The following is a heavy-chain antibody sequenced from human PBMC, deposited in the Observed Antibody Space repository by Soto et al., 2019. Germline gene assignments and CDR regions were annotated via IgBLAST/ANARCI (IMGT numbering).Heavy chain of an antibody. D-gene: IGHD6-6*01. CDR2: ISYDGSNK. Sequence: QVQLVESGGGVVQPGRSLRLSCAASGFTFSSYAMHWVRQAPGKGLEWVAVISYDGSNKYYADSVKGRFTISRDNSKNTLYLQMNSLRAEDTAVYYCARGGRGSSGFDPWGQGTLVTVSS. CDR1: GFTFSSYA. V-gene: IGHV3-30-3*01. CDR3: ARGGRGSSGFDP. J-gene: IGHJ5*02.